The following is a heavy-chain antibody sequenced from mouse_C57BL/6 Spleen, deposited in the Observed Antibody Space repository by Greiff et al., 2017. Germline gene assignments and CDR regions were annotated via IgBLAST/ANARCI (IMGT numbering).Heavy chain of an antibody. CDR2: ISYDGSN. V-gene: IGHV3-6*01. CDR1: GYSITSGYY. Sequence: EVKLEESGPGLVKPSQSLSLTCSVTGYSITSGYYWNWIRQFPGNKLEWMGYISYDGSNNYNPSLKNRISITRDTSKNQFFLTLNSVTTEDTATYYCAREDGSSYNYAMDYWGQGTSVTVSS. D-gene: IGHD1-1*01. CDR3: AREDGSSYNYAMDY. J-gene: IGHJ4*01.